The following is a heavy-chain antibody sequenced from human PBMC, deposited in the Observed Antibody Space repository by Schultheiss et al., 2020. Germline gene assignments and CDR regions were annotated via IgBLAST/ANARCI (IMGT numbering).Heavy chain of an antibody. CDR1: GGSISSGGYY. CDR2: INHSGST. J-gene: IGHJ6*02. V-gene: IGHV4-39*01. CDR3: ASQYSSSRRDYYYYGMDV. Sequence: SETLSLTCAVSGGSISSGGYYWSWIRQPPGKGLEWIGEINHSGSTNYNPSLKSRVTISVDTSKNQFSLKLSSVTAADTAVYYCASQYSSSRRDYYYYGMDVWGQGTTVTVSS. D-gene: IGHD6-13*01.